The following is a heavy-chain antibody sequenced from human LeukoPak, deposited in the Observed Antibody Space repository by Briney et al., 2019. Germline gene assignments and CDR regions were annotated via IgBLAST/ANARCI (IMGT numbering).Heavy chain of an antibody. V-gene: IGHV3-15*01. J-gene: IGHJ5*02. Sequence: PGGSLRLSCAASGFTFSNAWMSWVRQAPGKGLEWVSRIRSKVDGGTTDYAAPVKGRFTISRDDSKNTLYLQMSSLKTEDTAVYYCTKSLDCSRTTCDAWGQGTLVTVSS. CDR3: TKSLDCSRTTCDA. CDR2: IRSKVDGGTT. D-gene: IGHD2-2*01. CDR1: GFTFSNAW.